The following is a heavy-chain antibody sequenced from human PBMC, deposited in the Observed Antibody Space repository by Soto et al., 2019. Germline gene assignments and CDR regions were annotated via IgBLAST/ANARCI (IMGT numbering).Heavy chain of an antibody. CDR3: ARDRSYCSSTSCYIFYY. D-gene: IGHD2-2*02. CDR1: GYTFTGCY. J-gene: IGHJ4*02. Sequence: GASVKVSCKASGYTFTGCYMHWVRQAPGQGLEWMGWINPNSGGTNYAQKFQGRVTMTRDTSISTAYMELSRLRSDDTAVYYCARDRSYCSSTSCYIFYYWGQGTLVTVSS. CDR2: INPNSGGT. V-gene: IGHV1-2*02.